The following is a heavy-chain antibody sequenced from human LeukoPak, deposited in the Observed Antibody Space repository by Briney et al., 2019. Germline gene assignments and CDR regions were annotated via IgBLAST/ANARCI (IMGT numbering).Heavy chain of an antibody. V-gene: IGHV3-30*18. CDR3: AKGSGSYYYGMDV. D-gene: IGHD3-10*01. J-gene: IGHJ6*04. CDR2: ISYDGSNK. CDR1: GFTFSSYG. Sequence: GGSLRLSCAASGFTFSSYGMHWVRQAPGKGLEWVAVISYDGSNKYYADSVKGRFTISRDNSKNTLYLQMNSLRAEDTAVYYCAKGSGSYYYGMDVWGKGTTVTVS.